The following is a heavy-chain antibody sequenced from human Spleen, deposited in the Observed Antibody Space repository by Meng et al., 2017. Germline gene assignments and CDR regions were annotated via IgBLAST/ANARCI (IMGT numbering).Heavy chain of an antibody. J-gene: IGHJ2*01. Sequence: VRLQESGPGLGRPSEPLSLTGTVSGGSVSSGNYYWSWVRQPPGKGLEWIGFIYHTGSTDCNPYLKRRVTISVDTSNNHFSLKLTSVTAADTAVYYCARSYGSGTYWYFDLWGRGTLVTVSS. V-gene: IGHV4-61*03. CDR2: IYHTGST. CDR3: ARSYGSGTYWYFDL. CDR1: GGSVSSGNYY. D-gene: IGHD3-10*01.